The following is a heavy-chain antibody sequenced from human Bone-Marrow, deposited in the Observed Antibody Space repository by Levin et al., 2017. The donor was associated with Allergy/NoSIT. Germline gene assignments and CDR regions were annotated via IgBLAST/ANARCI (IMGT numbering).Heavy chain of an antibody. Sequence: SETLSLTCAVYGGSFSGYYWSWIRQPPGKGLEWIGEINHSGSTNYNPSLKSRVTISVDTSKNQFSLKLSSVTAADTAVYYCARAGARVGGRIAARNNWFDPWGQGTLVTVSS. J-gene: IGHJ5*02. CDR2: INHSGST. V-gene: IGHV4-34*01. CDR3: ARAGARVGGRIAARNNWFDP. CDR1: GGSFSGYY. D-gene: IGHD6-6*01.